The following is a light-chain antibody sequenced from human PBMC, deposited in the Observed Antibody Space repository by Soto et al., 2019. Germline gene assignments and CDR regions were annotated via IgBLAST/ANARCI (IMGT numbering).Light chain of an antibody. CDR2: GAS. CDR3: QQYNNWPIT. CDR1: QSISSW. V-gene: IGKV1-5*01. J-gene: IGKJ5*01. Sequence: DIQMTQSPSTLSASVGDRVTITCRASQSISSWLAWYQQKPGKAPKLLIYGASSLESGVPSRFSGSGSGTEFTLTISSLQSEDFEIYYCQQYNNWPITFGQGTRLEIK.